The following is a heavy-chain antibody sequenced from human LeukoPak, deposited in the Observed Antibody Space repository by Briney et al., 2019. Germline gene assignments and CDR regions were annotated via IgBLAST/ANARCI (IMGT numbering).Heavy chain of an antibody. CDR3: ARDAVRGVRFDY. CDR1: GFTFSSYQ. J-gene: IGHJ4*02. V-gene: IGHV3-48*03. CDR2: VSSSGSTE. D-gene: IGHD3-10*01. Sequence: GGSLRLSCAASGFTFSSYQMNWVRQAPGKGLEWVSYVSSSGSTEYYADSVKGRFTISRDNAKNSLYLQMNSLRAEDTAVYYCARDAVRGVRFDYWGQGTLVTVSS.